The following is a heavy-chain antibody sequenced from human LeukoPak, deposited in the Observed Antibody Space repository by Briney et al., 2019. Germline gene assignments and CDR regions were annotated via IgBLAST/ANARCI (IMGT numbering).Heavy chain of an antibody. CDR3: ARDTPQPLKRFYL. V-gene: IGHV1-18*01. J-gene: IGHJ4*02. Sequence: ASVKVSCKASGYTLNRFGISWVRQAPGLGLEWLGWINTYSGKTKIAENFQGRVSMTTETSTTTVHMELTSLRSDVTAVYFCARDTPQPLKRFYLWGEGTLVTVSS. CDR1: GYTLNRFG. CDR2: INTYSGKT. D-gene: IGHD3-3*01.